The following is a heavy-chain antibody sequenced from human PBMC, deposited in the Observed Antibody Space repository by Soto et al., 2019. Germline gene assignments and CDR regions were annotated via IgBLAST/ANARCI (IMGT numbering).Heavy chain of an antibody. CDR3: ARGWGYFDSSGFPYLYAMDV. D-gene: IGHD3-22*01. CDR2: IKEDGSEK. J-gene: IGHJ6*02. CDR1: GFTFSTYW. Sequence: HPGGSLRLSCAASGFTFSTYWMSWVRQAPGKGLEWVANIKEDGSEKYYVDSVEGRFTISRDNAKNSLYLQMTSLRAEDTALYYCARGWGYFDSSGFPYLYAMDVWGQGTTVTVSS. V-gene: IGHV3-7*01.